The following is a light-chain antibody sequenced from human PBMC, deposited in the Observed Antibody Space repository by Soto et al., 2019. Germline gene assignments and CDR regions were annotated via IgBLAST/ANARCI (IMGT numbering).Light chain of an antibody. CDR3: TSYTRSSTYV. CDR2: EVN. V-gene: IGLV2-18*02. J-gene: IGLJ1*01. CDR1: SSDVGSYNR. Sequence: SVLTQPPSLSGSPGQSVAISCTGTSSDVGSYNRVSWYQQSPGTAPKLMIYEVNNRPSGVPDRFSGSKSGSTASLTISGLQAEDEGDYYCTSYTRSSTYVFGTGTKVTVL.